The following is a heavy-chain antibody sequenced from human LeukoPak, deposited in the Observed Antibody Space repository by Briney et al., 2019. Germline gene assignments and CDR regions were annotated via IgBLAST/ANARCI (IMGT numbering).Heavy chain of an antibody. Sequence: GGSLRLSCAASGFTFSSYWMSWVRQAPGKGLEWVANIKQDGSEKYYVDSVKGRFTISRDNAKNSLYLQMNSLRAEDTAVYYCAKDSRPLRYFDWLFRGDAFDIWGQGTMVTVSS. J-gene: IGHJ3*02. CDR2: IKQDGSEK. D-gene: IGHD3-9*01. V-gene: IGHV3-7*01. CDR3: AKDSRPLRYFDWLFRGDAFDI. CDR1: GFTFSSYW.